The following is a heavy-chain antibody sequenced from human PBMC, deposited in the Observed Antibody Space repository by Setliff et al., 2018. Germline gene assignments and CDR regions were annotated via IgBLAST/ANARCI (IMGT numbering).Heavy chain of an antibody. CDR3: ARDRVVVLAGRRGFYFDY. CDR2: INHSGNT. D-gene: IGHD2-15*01. J-gene: IGHJ4*02. CDR1: GDSISSGNW. Sequence: SETLSLTCAVSGDSISSGNWWSWVRQPPEKGLEWIGEINHSGNTNYNPSLKSRVTISVDKSKNQFSLKLSSVTAADTAVYYCARDRVVVLAGRRGFYFDYWGQGTLVTVSS. V-gene: IGHV4-4*02.